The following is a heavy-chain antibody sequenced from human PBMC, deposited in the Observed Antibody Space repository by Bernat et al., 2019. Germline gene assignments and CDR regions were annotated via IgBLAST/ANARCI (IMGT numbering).Heavy chain of an antibody. CDR2: IFHSGPI. CDR1: GYPISSGYY. D-gene: IGHD3-10*01. V-gene: IGHV4-38-2*01. CDR3: AVYYGSVNYYAHYYYYMDV. Sequence: QVRLQESGPGLVKPSETLSLTCAVSGYPISSGYYWGWIRQPPGKGLEWIASIFHSGPIYYNPSLKSRVTISVDTSKNQFPLKLTSVTAAETAVYYCAVYYGSVNYYAHYYYYMDVRGKGTTVTVSS. J-gene: IGHJ6*03.